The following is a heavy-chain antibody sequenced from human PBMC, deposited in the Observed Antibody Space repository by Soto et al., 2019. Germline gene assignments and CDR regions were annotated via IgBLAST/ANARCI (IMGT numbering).Heavy chain of an antibody. J-gene: IGHJ3*02. V-gene: IGHV6-1*01. Sequence: PSQTLSLTCAISGDSVSSNSAAWNWVRQSPSRGLEWLGRTYYRSKWYNDYAVSVKSRITINPDTSKNQFSLQLNTVTPEDTAVYYCARDRSEYSSSFDAFDIWGQGTMVTVSS. CDR3: ARDRSEYSSSFDAFDI. CDR2: TYYRSKWYN. CDR1: GDSVSSNSAA. D-gene: IGHD6-6*01.